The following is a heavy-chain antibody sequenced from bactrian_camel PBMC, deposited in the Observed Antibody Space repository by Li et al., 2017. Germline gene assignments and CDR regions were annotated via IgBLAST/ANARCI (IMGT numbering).Heavy chain of an antibody. CDR3: ATAAGSGNIWSAFHY. CDR1: GLPFSHYA. CDR2: LNSGGSGA. V-gene: IGHV3S31*01. Sequence: QLVESGGGLVQPGGSLTLSCVASGLPFSHYAMGWVRQAPGKGLEWVSGLNSGGSGAYYADSVKGRFTISRDNTNMLYLQMNSLKPDDTALYYCATAAGSGNIWSAFHYWGQGTQVTVS. D-gene: IGHD6*01. J-gene: IGHJ4*01.